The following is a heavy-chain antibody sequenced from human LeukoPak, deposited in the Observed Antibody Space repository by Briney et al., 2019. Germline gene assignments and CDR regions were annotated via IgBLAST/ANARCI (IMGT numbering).Heavy chain of an antibody. Sequence: PSETLSLNCTVSGGSISSGGYYWSWIRQHPGKGLEWIGYIYYSGSTYYNPSLKSRVTISVDTSKNQFSLKLSSVTAADTAVYYCAREASGYDPYYYYYYTDVWGKGTTVTVSS. J-gene: IGHJ6*03. V-gene: IGHV4-31*03. CDR2: IYYSGST. CDR3: AREASGYDPYYYYYYTDV. CDR1: GGSISSGGYY. D-gene: IGHD5-12*01.